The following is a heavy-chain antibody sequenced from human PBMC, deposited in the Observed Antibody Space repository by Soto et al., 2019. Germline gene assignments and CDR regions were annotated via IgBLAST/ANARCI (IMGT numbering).Heavy chain of an antibody. V-gene: IGHV3-7*01. Sequence: PGGSLRLSCAASGFTFTTYWMAWVRQAPGKGLEWVANIKQDGSERYYVDSVKGRFTISRDNAKSSLYLQMNSLRAEDTAVYYCARDSGTSGYWGQGTLVTVSS. J-gene: IGHJ4*02. D-gene: IGHD1-1*01. CDR2: IKQDGSER. CDR3: ARDSGTSGY. CDR1: GFTFTTYW.